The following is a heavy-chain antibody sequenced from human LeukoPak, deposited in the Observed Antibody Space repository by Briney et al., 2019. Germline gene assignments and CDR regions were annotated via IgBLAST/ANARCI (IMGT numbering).Heavy chain of an antibody. J-gene: IGHJ4*02. D-gene: IGHD5-18*01. CDR2: ISSSSYV. V-gene: IGHV3-21*01. CDR1: GFTFSSYS. CDR3: ARGWDVDTAMATNYFDY. Sequence: NPGVSLRLSCAASGFTFSSYSMNWVRQAPGKGLEWVSSISSSSYVYYADSVKGRFTISRHNAKNSLYLQMNSLRAEDTAVYYCARGWDVDTAMATNYFDYWGQGTLVTVSS.